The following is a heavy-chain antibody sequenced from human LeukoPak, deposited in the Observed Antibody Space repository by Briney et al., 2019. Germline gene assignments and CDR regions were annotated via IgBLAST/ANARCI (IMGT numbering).Heavy chain of an antibody. CDR3: SASNQLWLQGLFDY. Sequence: PSETLSLTCSVSGDSISTYYWSWIRQPPGKGLEWIGYVYYSGSTDYNPSLKSRVTISIDTSKKQFSLNLSSVTAADTAVYYCSASNQLWLQGLFDYWGQGTLVTVSS. V-gene: IGHV4-59*01. D-gene: IGHD3-9*01. J-gene: IGHJ4*02. CDR2: VYYSGST. CDR1: GDSISTYY.